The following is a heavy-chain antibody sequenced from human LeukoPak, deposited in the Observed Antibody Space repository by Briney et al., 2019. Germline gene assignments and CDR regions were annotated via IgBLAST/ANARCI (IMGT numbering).Heavy chain of an antibody. CDR3: ARASYYYDSSGYSSLNDY. CDR1: GFTFSSYG. Sequence: GGSLRLSCAASGFTFSSYGMHWVRQAPGKGLEWVAVIWYDGSNKYYADSVKGQFTISRDNSKNTLYLQMNSLRAEDTAVYYCARASYYYDSSGYSSLNDYWGQGTLVTVSS. V-gene: IGHV3-33*01. J-gene: IGHJ4*02. D-gene: IGHD3-22*01. CDR2: IWYDGSNK.